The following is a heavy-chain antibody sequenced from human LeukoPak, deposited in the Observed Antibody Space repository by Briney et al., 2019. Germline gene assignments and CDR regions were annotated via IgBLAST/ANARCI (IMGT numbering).Heavy chain of an antibody. CDR2: ISSSSTTI. D-gene: IGHD3-22*01. J-gene: IGHJ4*02. V-gene: IGHV3-48*02. CDR1: GFTFSSYN. CDR3: AREYYYGSSGYFDS. Sequence: PGGSLRLSCVASGFTFSSYNINWVRQAPGKGLEWLSYISSSSTTIYYADSVKGRLTISRDNAKNSLYLQMNSLRDEDTAVYYCAREYYYGSSGYFDSWGQGTLVTVSS.